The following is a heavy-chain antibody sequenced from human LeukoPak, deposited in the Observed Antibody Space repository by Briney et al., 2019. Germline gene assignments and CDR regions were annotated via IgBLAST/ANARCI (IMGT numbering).Heavy chain of an antibody. V-gene: IGHV4-59*12. Sequence: SETLSLTCTVSGGSISSYYWSWIRQPPGKGLEWIGYIYYSGSTSYNPSLKSRVTISVDTSKNQFSLKVYSVTAADTAVYYCARESGYSSGWSYFDYWGQGTLVTVSS. CDR3: ARESGYSSGWSYFDY. CDR2: IYYSGST. CDR1: GGSISSYY. D-gene: IGHD6-19*01. J-gene: IGHJ4*02.